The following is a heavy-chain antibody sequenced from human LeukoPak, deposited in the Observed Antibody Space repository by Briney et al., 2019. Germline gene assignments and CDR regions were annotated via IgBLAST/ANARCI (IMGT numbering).Heavy chain of an antibody. V-gene: IGHV4-59*01. CDR2: IYYSGST. Sequence: SETLSLTCTVSGGSISSYYWSWIRQPPGKGLEWIGYIYYSGSTNYNPSLKSRVTISVDTSKNQFSLKLSSVTAADTAVYYCAREVGATGFDYWGQGTLVTVSS. CDR1: GGSISSYY. J-gene: IGHJ4*02. CDR3: AREVGATGFDY. D-gene: IGHD1-26*01.